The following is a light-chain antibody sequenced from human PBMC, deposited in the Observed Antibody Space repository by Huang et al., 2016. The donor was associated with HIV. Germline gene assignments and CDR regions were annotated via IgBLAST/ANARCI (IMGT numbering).Light chain of an antibody. V-gene: IGKV1-39*01. J-gene: IGKJ1*01. CDR2: AAS. CDR1: QTINTY. Sequence: DIQMTQSPSSLSASVGDRVTITCRASQTINTYLNWHQQKPGKAPKLLIYAASSLHSGVPSRFSGSGSGTDFTLTISGLQREDFATYFCQQTYSTPRTFGQGTRVEIK. CDR3: QQTYSTPRT.